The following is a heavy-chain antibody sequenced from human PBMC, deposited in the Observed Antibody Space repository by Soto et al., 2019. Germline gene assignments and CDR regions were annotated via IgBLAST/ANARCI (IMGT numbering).Heavy chain of an antibody. CDR1: GFTFSSYS. V-gene: IGHV3-48*02. CDR2: ISSSSSTI. CDR3: ASYSYGYIGDNWFDP. J-gene: IGHJ5*02. Sequence: PGGSLRLSCAASGFTFSSYSMNWVRQTQGKGLEWVSYISSSSSTIYYADSVKGRFTISRDNAKNSLYLQMNSLRDEDTAVYYCASYSYGYIGDNWFDPWGQGTLVTVSS. D-gene: IGHD5-18*01.